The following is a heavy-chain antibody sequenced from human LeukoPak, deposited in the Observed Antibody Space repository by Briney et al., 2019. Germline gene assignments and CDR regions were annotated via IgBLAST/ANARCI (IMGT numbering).Heavy chain of an antibody. CDR1: GFTFGEYA. J-gene: IGHJ5*02. CDR3: TRVATRIVVVPAAKGFDP. V-gene: IGHV3-49*03. Sequence: GGSLRPSCTASGFTFGEYAMSWFRQAPGKGLEWVGFIRRKTYGGTTEYAASVKGRFTISRDDSDTIAYLQMNSLKIEDTAVYYCTRVATRIVVVPAAKGFDPWGQGTLVTVSS. CDR2: IRRKTYGGTT. D-gene: IGHD2-15*01.